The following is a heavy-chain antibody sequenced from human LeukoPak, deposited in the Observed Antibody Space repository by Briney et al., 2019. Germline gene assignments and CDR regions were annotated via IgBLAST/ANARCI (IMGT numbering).Heavy chain of an antibody. D-gene: IGHD3-9*01. Sequence: ASVKVSCKASGYTFNSYGISWVRQAPGQGLEWMGWISAYNGNTNYAQKFQGRVTMTRDTSISTAYMELSRLRSDDTAVYYCARVYDILTDYSDWFDPWGQGTLVTVSS. J-gene: IGHJ5*02. CDR3: ARVYDILTDYSDWFDP. CDR2: ISAYNGNT. V-gene: IGHV1-18*01. CDR1: GYTFNSYG.